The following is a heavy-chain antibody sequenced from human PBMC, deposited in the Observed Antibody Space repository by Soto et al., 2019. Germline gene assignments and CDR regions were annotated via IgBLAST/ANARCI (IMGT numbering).Heavy chain of an antibody. CDR1: GGSISGYY. Sequence: SETLSLTCSVSGGSISGYYWSWSRQPPGKGLEWIGYVYYSGSTKYNPSLKSRVTISVDTSNNLFSLKLTSVTAADTAIYYCARAYDYQPGDYWGQGTPVTVSS. CDR3: ARAYDYQPGDY. D-gene: IGHD3-16*01. V-gene: IGHV4-59*01. J-gene: IGHJ4*02. CDR2: VYYSGST.